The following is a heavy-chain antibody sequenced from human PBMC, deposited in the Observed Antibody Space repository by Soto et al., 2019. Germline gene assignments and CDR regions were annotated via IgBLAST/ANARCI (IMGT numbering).Heavy chain of an antibody. V-gene: IGHV1-69*13. CDR2: IIPIFGTA. CDR3: AIRLQMEHTGPYYGMDV. D-gene: IGHD1-1*01. Sequence: XSVKVSCKASGGTFSSYAISWVRQAPGQGLEWMGGIIPIFGTANYAQKFQGRVTITADESTSTAYMELSSLRSEDTAVYYCAIRLQMEHTGPYYGMDVWGQGTTVTVSS. CDR1: GGTFSSYA. J-gene: IGHJ6*02.